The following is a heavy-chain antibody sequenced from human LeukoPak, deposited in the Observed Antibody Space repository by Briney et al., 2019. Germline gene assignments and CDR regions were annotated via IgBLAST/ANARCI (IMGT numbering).Heavy chain of an antibody. CDR1: GYSISSGYY. J-gene: IGHJ3*01. CDR3: ARMGVSYYYDRSTYYPTAFDV. CDR2: IFHSGSI. V-gene: IGHV4-38-2*01. Sequence: KPSETLSLTCAVSGYSISSGYYWGWIRQSPGKGLEWIATIFHSGSIYYNPSLKSRVTLSVDTSKNQFSLRLNSVTAADTALYYCARMGVSYYYDRSTYYPTAFDVWGQGTMVSVSS. D-gene: IGHD3-22*01.